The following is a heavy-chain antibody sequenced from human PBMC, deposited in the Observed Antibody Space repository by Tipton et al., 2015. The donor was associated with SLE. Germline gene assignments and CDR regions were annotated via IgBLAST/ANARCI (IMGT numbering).Heavy chain of an antibody. V-gene: IGHV4-39*07. CDR1: GGSITTRSYY. CDR3: ARGFFHDYWSAEQGRKSFYFDN. Sequence: TLSLTCIVSGGSITTRSYYWGWIRQPPGKGLEWIASISYSGATYYNPSLKSRVIISLDTSRNHFSLKLTSVTAADTAMYFCARGFFHDYWSAEQGRKSFYFDNWGQGALVTVSS. D-gene: IGHD3-3*01. CDR2: ISYSGAT. J-gene: IGHJ4*02.